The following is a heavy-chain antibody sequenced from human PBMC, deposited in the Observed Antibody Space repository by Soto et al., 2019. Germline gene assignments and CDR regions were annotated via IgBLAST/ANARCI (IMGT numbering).Heavy chain of an antibody. V-gene: IGHV1-18*01. J-gene: IGHJ6*02. CDR2: ISAYNGNT. Sequence: QVQLVQSGAEVKKPGASVKVSCKASGYTFTSYGISWVRQAPGQGLEWMGWISAYNGNTNYAQKLQGRVTMTTDTSTSTAYMELRSLRSDDTAVYYCARDRRSYDILTGDYYYYGMDVWGQGTTVTVSS. CDR1: GYTFTSYG. CDR3: ARDRRSYDILTGDYYYYGMDV. D-gene: IGHD3-9*01.